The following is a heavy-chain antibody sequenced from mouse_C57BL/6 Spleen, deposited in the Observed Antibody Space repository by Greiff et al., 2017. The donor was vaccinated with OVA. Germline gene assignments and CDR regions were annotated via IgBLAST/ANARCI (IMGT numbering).Heavy chain of an antibody. CDR2: INPGSGGT. CDR3: ARGTVVEPFAY. J-gene: IGHJ3*01. D-gene: IGHD1-1*01. CDR1: GYAFTNYL. V-gene: IGHV1-54*01. Sequence: QVQLQQSGAELVRPGTSVKVSCKASGYAFTNYLIEWVKQRPGQGLEWIGVINPGSGGTNYNEKFKGKATLTADKSSSTAYMQLSSLTSEDSAVYFCARGTVVEPFAYWGQGTLVTVSA.